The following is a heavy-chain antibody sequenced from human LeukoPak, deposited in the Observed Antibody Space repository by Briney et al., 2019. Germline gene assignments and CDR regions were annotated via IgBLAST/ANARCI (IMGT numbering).Heavy chain of an antibody. D-gene: IGHD6-19*01. CDR2: ISYDGSNK. J-gene: IGHJ4*02. CDR1: GFTFSSYA. CDR3: ARGSGSGWYWGYYFDY. Sequence: PGGSLRLSCAASGFTFSSYAMHWVRQAPGKGLEWVAVISYDGSNKYYADSVKGRFTISRDNSKNTLYLQMNSLRAEDTAVYYCARGSGSGWYWGYYFDYWGQGILVTVSS. V-gene: IGHV3-30-3*01.